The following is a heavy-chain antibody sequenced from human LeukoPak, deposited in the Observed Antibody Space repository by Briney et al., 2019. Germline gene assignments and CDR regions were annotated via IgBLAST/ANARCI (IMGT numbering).Heavy chain of an antibody. J-gene: IGHJ6*02. D-gene: IGHD1-7*01. CDR2: IYTSGST. CDR3: ARQLPQYYGMDV. V-gene: IGHV4-4*07. Sequence: SETLSLTCSVSGGSFSNYYWSWIRQPAGKGLEWIGRIYTSGSTNYNPSLKSRVTMSVDTSNNQFPLKLTSVTAADMAVYYCARQLPQYYGMDVWGQGTTVTVSS. CDR1: GGSFSNYY.